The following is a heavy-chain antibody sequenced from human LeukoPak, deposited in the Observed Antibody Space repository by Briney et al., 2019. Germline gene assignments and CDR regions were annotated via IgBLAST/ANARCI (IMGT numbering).Heavy chain of an antibody. CDR2: IYYSGST. CDR1: GGSISSSSYY. J-gene: IGHJ6*03. Sequence: SETLSLTCTVSGGSISSSSYYWGWIRQPPGKGLEWIGSIYYSGSTYYNPSLKSRVTLSVDTSKNQFSLKLSSVTAADTAVYYCESGGSSYYYYYMDVWGKGTTVTVSS. D-gene: IGHD2-15*01. CDR3: ESGGSSYYYYYMDV. V-gene: IGHV4-39*07.